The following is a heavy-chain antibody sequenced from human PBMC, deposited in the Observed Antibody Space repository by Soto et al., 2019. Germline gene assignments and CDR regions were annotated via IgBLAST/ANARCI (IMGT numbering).Heavy chain of an antibody. D-gene: IGHD3-10*01. V-gene: IGHV3-30-3*01. J-gene: IGHJ3*02. Sequence: GGSLRLSCAASGSTFSSYAMHWVRQAPGKGLEWVAVISYDGSNKYYADSVKGRFTISRDNSKNTLYLQMNSLRAEDTAVYYCARVYMVRGVIDAFDIWGQGTMVTVSS. CDR3: ARVYMVRGVIDAFDI. CDR2: ISYDGSNK. CDR1: GSTFSSYA.